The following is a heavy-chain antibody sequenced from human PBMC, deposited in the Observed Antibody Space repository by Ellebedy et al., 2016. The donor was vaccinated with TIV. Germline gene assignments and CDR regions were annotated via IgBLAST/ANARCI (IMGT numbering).Heavy chain of an antibody. J-gene: IGHJ4*02. V-gene: IGHV3-23*01. D-gene: IGHD5-24*01. CDR3: ATQLWNTEF. Sequence: GEPLKISCEASESTFSSYGMSWVRQAPGKGLEWVSSISTTDGTHYADSVKGRFTISRDNPKNTLYLQMNSLRVEDTAVYYCATQLWNTEFWGQGTLVIVSS. CDR2: ISTTDGT. CDR1: ESTFSSYG.